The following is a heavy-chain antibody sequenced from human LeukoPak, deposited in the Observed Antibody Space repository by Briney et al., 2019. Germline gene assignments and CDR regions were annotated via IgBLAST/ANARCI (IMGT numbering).Heavy chain of an antibody. J-gene: IGHJ3*02. CDR3: AKGTIVVVPAAILSGGFDI. D-gene: IGHD2-2*01. CDR1: GFTFSSYG. V-gene: IGHV3-30*02. Sequence: PGGSLRLSCAASGFTFSSYGMRWVRQAPGKGLEWVAFIRYDGSNKYYADSVKGRFTISRDNSKNTLDLQMNSLRAEDTAVYYCAKGTIVVVPAAILSGGFDIWGQGTMVTVSS. CDR2: IRYDGSNK.